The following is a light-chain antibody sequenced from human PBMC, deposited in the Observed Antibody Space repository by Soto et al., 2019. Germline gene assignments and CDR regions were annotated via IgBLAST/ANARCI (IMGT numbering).Light chain of an antibody. CDR1: QSISGY. Sequence: DIQMTQSPSSLSASVGERVSIPCRASQSISGYLNWYQKKSGQAPKLLMYAASTLQSGVPSRFSGSGSGTDFTLTISSLQPEDSATYFCQQSHTMPWTFGQGTKVDI. V-gene: IGKV1-39*01. CDR2: AAS. J-gene: IGKJ1*01. CDR3: QQSHTMPWT.